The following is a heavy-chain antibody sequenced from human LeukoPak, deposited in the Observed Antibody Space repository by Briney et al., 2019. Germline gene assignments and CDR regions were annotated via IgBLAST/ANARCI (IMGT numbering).Heavy chain of an antibody. Sequence: GRSLRLSCAASGFTFSSYWMHWVRQAPGKGLVWVSRINSDGSSTSYADSVKGRFTISRDNAKNTLYLQMNSLRAEDTAVYYCARGSRGVIMSYYYYGMDVWGQGTTVTVSS. CDR1: GFTFSSYW. J-gene: IGHJ6*02. CDR3: ARGSRGVIMSYYYYGMDV. D-gene: IGHD3-10*01. CDR2: INSDGSST. V-gene: IGHV3-74*01.